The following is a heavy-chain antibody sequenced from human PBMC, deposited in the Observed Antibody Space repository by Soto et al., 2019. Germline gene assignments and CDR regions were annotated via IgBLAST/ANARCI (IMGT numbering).Heavy chain of an antibody. Sequence: SETLSLTCTVSGGSISSYYWSWIRQPPGKGLEWIGYIYYSGSTDYNPSLKSRVTISIDTSKNQFSLKLRSVTAADTAVYYCARGKYSRSYYDWFDPRGQGTLVPVSS. CDR2: IYYSGST. CDR1: GGSISSYY. D-gene: IGHD1-26*01. CDR3: ARGKYSRSYYDWFDP. J-gene: IGHJ5*02. V-gene: IGHV4-59*01.